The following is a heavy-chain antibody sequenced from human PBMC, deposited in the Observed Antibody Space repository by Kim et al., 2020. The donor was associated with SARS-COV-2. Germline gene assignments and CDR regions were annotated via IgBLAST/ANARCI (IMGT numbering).Heavy chain of an antibody. V-gene: IGHV4-59*13. Sequence: SETLSLTCTVSGGSISSYYWSWIRQPPGKGLEWIGYIYYSGSTNYNPSLKSRVTISVDTSKNQFSLKLSSVTAADTAVYYCARGRNTAMVLYWGQGTLVTVSS. CDR1: GGSISSYY. CDR3: ARGRNTAMVLY. J-gene: IGHJ4*02. CDR2: IYYSGST. D-gene: IGHD5-18*01.